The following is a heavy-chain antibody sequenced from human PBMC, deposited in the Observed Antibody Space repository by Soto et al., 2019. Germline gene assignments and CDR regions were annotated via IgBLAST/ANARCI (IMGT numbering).Heavy chain of an antibody. V-gene: IGHV5-51*01. CDR2: IYPGDSDT. CDR1: GYSFTSYW. D-gene: IGHD6-19*01. Sequence: PGESLKISCKGSGYSFTSYWIACVRQMPGKGLECMGIIYPGDSDTRYSPSFEGQVTISADKSINTAYLQWSSLKASDSAMYYCARPFDTSGWYDHWGKGTLVTVS. CDR3: ARPFDTSGWYDH. J-gene: IGHJ5*02.